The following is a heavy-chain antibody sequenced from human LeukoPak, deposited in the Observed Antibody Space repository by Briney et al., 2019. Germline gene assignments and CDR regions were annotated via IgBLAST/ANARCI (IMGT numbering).Heavy chain of an antibody. CDR3: AIGSYYYCSGSYV. Sequence: GGSLRLSCAASGFTFSSYGMHWVRQAPGKGLEWVAVISYDGSNKYYADSVKGRFTISRDNSKNTLYLQMNSLRAEDTAVYYCAIGSYYYCSGSYVWGQGTLVTVCS. D-gene: IGHD3-10*01. V-gene: IGHV3-30*03. J-gene: IGHJ4*02. CDR1: GFTFSSYG. CDR2: ISYDGSNK.